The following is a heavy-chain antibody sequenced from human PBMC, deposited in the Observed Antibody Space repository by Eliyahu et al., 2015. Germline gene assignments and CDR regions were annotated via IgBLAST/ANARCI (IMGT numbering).Heavy chain of an antibody. CDR2: ISATSGST. CDR1: GFXFTLSA. J-gene: IGHJ4*02. Sequence: EVKLKESGGDLVQPGGSLTLSCKASGFXFTLSAMRWVRQAPGKGLEWISVISATSGSTFYADSVKGRFTISRDNTNDTVYLQLNNVRVDDTAIYYCAKAPYGAARRASFDHWGQGTPVTVSA. V-gene: IGHV3-23*01. CDR3: AKAPYGAARRASFDH. D-gene: IGHD6-6*01.